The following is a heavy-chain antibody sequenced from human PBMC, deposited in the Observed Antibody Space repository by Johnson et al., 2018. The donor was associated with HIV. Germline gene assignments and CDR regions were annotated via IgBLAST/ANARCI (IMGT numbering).Heavy chain of an antibody. J-gene: IGHJ3*02. CDR1: GLSFSNFG. CDR3: AKAREYDSTGHDAFDI. CDR2: ISYDGSNK. D-gene: IGHD3-22*01. V-gene: IGHV3-30*18. Sequence: QVQLVESGGGVVQPGKSLTLSCVASGLSFSNFGIHWVRQAPGKGPEWVAVISYDGSNKYYADSVKGRFTPSRDNSKNTLYLQMNSLRAEATAVYYCAKAREYDSTGHDAFDIWGQGTMVTVSS.